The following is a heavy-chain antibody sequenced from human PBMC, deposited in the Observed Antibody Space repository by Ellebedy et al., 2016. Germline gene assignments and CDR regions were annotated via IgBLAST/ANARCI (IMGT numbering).Heavy chain of an antibody. CDR1: GGAFSGYY. V-gene: IGHV4-34*01. J-gene: IGHJ4*02. CDR2: INHSGKT. CDR3: ARVHGDYPSDY. D-gene: IGHD4-17*01. Sequence: GSLRLXXAVYGGAFSGYYWSWIRQTPGKGLEWIAEINHSGKTNYNPSLRGRVSISIDTSKNQFSLQLSSVTAADTAVYYCARVHGDYPSDYWGQGTLVTVSS.